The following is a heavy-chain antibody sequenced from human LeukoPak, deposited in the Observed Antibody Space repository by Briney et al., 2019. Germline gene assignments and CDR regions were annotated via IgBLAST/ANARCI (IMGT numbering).Heavy chain of an antibody. D-gene: IGHD6-19*01. CDR2: ISGSGGST. J-gene: IGHJ3*02. CDR1: GFTFSSYA. V-gene: IGHV3-23*01. Sequence: PGGSLRLSCAASGFTFSSYAMSWVRQAPGKGLEWVSAISGSGGSTYYADSVKGRFTISRDNSKNTLYLQMNSLRAEDTAVYYCAKDLWIAVAGTEAFDIWGQGTMVTVSS. CDR3: AKDLWIAVAGTEAFDI.